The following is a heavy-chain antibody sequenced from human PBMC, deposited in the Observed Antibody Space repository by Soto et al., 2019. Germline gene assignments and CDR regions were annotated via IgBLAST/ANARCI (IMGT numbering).Heavy chain of an antibody. D-gene: IGHD2-2*02. CDR1: GYSFPNYW. Sequence: GASLKISCKGSGYSFPNYWINWVRQMPGKGLEWMGRIDPSDSDAKYSPSFQGHVTISVDKSINTAYLQWNSLKASDTALYYCAIRDHCTSTSCYTYWYFDVWGRGTLVTVSS. CDR2: IDPSDSDA. CDR3: AIRDHCTSTSCYTYWYFDV. V-gene: IGHV5-10-1*01. J-gene: IGHJ2*01.